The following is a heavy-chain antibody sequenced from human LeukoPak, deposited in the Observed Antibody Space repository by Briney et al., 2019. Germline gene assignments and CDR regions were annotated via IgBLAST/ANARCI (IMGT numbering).Heavy chain of an antibody. CDR3: AKDRGDTVSGIGPY. Sequence: QAGGSLRLSCAASGFTFDDYAMHWVRQAPGKGLEWVSGISWNSGSIGYADSVKGRFTISRDNAKNSLYLQMNSLRAEDTALYYCAKDRGDTVSGIGPYWGQGTLVTVSS. CDR2: ISWNSGSI. V-gene: IGHV3-9*01. D-gene: IGHD4-17*01. J-gene: IGHJ4*02. CDR1: GFTFDDYA.